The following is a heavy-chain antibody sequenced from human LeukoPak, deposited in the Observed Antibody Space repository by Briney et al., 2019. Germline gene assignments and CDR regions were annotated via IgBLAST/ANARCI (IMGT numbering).Heavy chain of an antibody. CDR3: ARLVGYYDSSGYSPYYGMDV. Sequence: GESLQISCKGSGYSFTSYWISWVRQMPGKGLEWMGIIYPGDSDTRYSPSFQGQVTISADKSISTAYLQWSSLKASDTAMYYCARLVGYYDSSGYSPYYGMDVWGQGTTVTVSS. CDR2: IYPGDSDT. J-gene: IGHJ6*02. V-gene: IGHV5-51*01. CDR1: GYSFTSYW. D-gene: IGHD3-22*01.